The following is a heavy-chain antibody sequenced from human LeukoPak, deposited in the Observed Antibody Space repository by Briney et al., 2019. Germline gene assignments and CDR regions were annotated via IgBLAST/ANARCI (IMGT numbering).Heavy chain of an antibody. CDR3: ARGGRQLVPLGVAFDI. CDR2: ISAYNGNT. D-gene: IGHD6-6*01. J-gene: IGHJ3*02. Sequence: ASVKVSCKASGYTFTSYGISWVRQAPGQGLEWMGWISAYNGNTNYARKLQGRVTMTTDTSTSTAYMELRSLRSDDTAVYYCARGGRQLVPLGVAFDIWGQGTMVTVSS. CDR1: GYTFTSYG. V-gene: IGHV1-18*01.